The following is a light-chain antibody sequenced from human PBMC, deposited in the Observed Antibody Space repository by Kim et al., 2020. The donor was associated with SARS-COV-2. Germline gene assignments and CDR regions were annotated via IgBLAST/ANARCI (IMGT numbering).Light chain of an antibody. V-gene: IGKV3-20*01. CDR1: QSVSSSY. Sequence: EIVLTQSPGTLSLSPGERATLSCRASQSVSSSYLALYQQKPGQAPRLLIYGAYSRATGIPDRFSGSGSGTDFTLTISRLAPEDFAVYYCQQYGSSPPYSFGQGTKLEI. CDR2: GAY. J-gene: IGKJ2*03. CDR3: QQYGSSPPYS.